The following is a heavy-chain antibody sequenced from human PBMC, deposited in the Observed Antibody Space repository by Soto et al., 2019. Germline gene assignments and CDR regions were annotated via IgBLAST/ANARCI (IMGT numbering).Heavy chain of an antibody. Sequence: QVHLVESGGGLVKPGGSLRLSCAASGFAFSDHYKTWIRQAPGKGLEWISFISGSGDTIHYADSERGRFTISRDNGKNSLYLQMSNLRAEDTAVYYCFYLFFWGQGTMVTVSS. CDR3: FYLFF. D-gene: IGHD3-9*01. CDR2: ISGSGDTI. V-gene: IGHV3-11*01. J-gene: IGHJ3*01. CDR1: GFAFSDHY.